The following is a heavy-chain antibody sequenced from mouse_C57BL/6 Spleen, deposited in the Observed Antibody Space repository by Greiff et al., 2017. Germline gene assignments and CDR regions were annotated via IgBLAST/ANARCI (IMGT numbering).Heavy chain of an antibody. CDR2: IYPGDGDT. V-gene: IGHV1-82*01. CDR3: ARCDYDDYWYFDV. Sequence: QVQLQQPGPELVKPGASVKISCKASGYAFSSSWMNWVKQRPGKGLEWIGRIYPGDGDTNYNGKFKGKATLTADKSSSTAYMQLSSLTSEDSAVYFCARCDYDDYWYFDVWGTGTTVTVSS. J-gene: IGHJ1*03. D-gene: IGHD2-4*01. CDR1: GYAFSSSW.